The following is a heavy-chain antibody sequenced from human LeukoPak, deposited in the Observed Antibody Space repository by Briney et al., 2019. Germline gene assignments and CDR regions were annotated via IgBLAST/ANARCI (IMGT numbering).Heavy chain of an antibody. Sequence: GGSLRLSCAASGFTFSSYSMNWVRQAPGKGLEWVSYISSSSSTIYYADSVKGRFTISRDNAKNSLYLQMNSLRAEDTAVYYCARGYSGYVPSPFDYWGQGTLVTVSS. D-gene: IGHD5-12*01. CDR3: ARGYSGYVPSPFDY. J-gene: IGHJ4*02. CDR1: GFTFSSYS. CDR2: ISSSSSTI. V-gene: IGHV3-48*01.